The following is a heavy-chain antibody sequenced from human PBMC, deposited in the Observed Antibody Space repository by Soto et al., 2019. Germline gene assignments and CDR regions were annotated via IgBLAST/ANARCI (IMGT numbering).Heavy chain of an antibody. CDR1: GYSFTDYH. V-gene: IGHV1-2*04. CDR3: ARGDSRDCSNGVCSFFYNHDMDV. CDR2: INPKSGGT. D-gene: IGHD2-8*01. Sequence: ASVKVSCEASGYSFTDYHIHWVRQAPGEGLEWLGRINPKSGGTSTAQKFQGWVTMTTDTSISTASMELTRLTSDDTAIYYCARGDSRDCSNGVCSFFYNHDMDVWGQGPTV. J-gene: IGHJ6*02.